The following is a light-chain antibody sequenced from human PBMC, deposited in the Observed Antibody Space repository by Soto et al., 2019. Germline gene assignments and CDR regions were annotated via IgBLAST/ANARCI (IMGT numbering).Light chain of an antibody. CDR3: SSYTTSSTLV. CDR2: DVS. CDR1: SSDVGAYNY. J-gene: IGLJ2*01. Sequence: QSALTQTASVSGSPGQSITISCTGTSSDVGAYNYVSWYQQHPGKAPKLMIYDVSNRPSGISNRFSGSKSGNTASLTISGLQAEDEADYYCSSYTTSSTLVFGGGTNLTVL. V-gene: IGLV2-14*01.